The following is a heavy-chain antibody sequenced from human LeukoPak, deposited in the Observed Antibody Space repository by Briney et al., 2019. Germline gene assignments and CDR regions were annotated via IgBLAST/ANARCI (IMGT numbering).Heavy chain of an antibody. CDR2: IRYDGSNK. CDR3: AKGDIVVVVAAYDY. J-gene: IGHJ4*02. V-gene: IGHV3-30*02. D-gene: IGHD2-15*01. Sequence: TGGSLRLSCAASGFTFSSYGMHWVRQAPGKGLEWVAFIRYDGSNKYYADSVKGRFTISRDNSKNTLYLQMNSLRAEDTAVYYCAKGDIVVVVAAYDYWGQGTLVTVSS. CDR1: GFTFSSYG.